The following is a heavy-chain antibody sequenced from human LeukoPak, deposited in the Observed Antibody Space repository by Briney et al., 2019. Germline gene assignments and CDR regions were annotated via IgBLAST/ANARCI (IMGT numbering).Heavy chain of an antibody. CDR2: MNPNSGNT. V-gene: IGHV1-8*01. Sequence: ASVKVSCKASGYTFTSYDINWVRQATGQGLEWMGWMNPNSGNTGYAQKFQGRVTMTRNTSISTAYMELSSLRSEDTAVYYCARGIADPPYYYYGMDVWGQGTTVTVSS. CDR3: ARGIADPPYYYYGMDV. J-gene: IGHJ6*02. CDR1: GYTFTSYD. D-gene: IGHD6-13*01.